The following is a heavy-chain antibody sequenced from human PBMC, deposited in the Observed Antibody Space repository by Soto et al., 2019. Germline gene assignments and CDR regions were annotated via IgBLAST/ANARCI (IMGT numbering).Heavy chain of an antibody. Sequence: ASVKVSCKASGYTFTSYAMHWVRQAPGQRLEWMGWINAGNGNTKYSQKFQGRVTITRDTSASTAYMELSSLRSEDTAVYYCAREYSGYAAHGHYYMDVWGKGTTVTVSS. D-gene: IGHD5-12*01. J-gene: IGHJ6*03. CDR3: AREYSGYAAHGHYYMDV. V-gene: IGHV1-3*01. CDR1: GYTFTSYA. CDR2: INAGNGNT.